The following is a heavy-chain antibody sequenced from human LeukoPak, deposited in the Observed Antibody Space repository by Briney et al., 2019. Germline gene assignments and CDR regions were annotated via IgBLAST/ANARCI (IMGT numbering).Heavy chain of an antibody. CDR3: ARVTEYSTAGMRY. CDR2: ISSDGSTT. D-gene: IGHD6-13*01. Sequence: GGSLRLSCAPSGFTFSNYWMHWVRQVPGKGLVWLSRISSDGSTTTYADSVKGRFTISRDNAKNTMYLQMNSLRAEDTALYYCARVTEYSTAGMRYWGQGTLVTVSS. CDR1: GFTFSNYW. J-gene: IGHJ4*02. V-gene: IGHV3-74*01.